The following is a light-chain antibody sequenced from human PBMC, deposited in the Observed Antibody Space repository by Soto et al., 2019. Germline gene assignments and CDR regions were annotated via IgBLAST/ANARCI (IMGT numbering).Light chain of an antibody. CDR3: QQYYNTLHT. CDR2: WAS. V-gene: IGKV4-1*01. CDR1: QSVLYSSNNKNY. Sequence: DIVMTQSPDSLAVSLGERATINCKSSQSVLYSSNNKNYLAWYQQKPGQPPKLLIYWASTRESGVPDRFSGRASGSDFTLSISSLHAEDVAVYYCQQYYNTLHTFGQGTKLEIK. J-gene: IGKJ2*01.